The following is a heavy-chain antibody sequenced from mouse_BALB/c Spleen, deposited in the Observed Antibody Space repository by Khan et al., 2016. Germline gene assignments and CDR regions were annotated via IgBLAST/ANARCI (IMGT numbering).Heavy chain of an antibody. CDR2: ISYSGST. D-gene: IGHD2-14*01. J-gene: IGHJ3*01. Sequence: EVQLQESGPGLVKPSQSLSLTCTVTGYSITSDYAWNWIRQFPGNKLEWMGYISYSGSTSYNPSLKSRISITRDTSKNQFFLQLNSVPTEETATYYCARNGNRYERTWFAYWGQGTLVTVSA. CDR3: ARNGNRYERTWFAY. CDR1: GYSITSDYA. V-gene: IGHV3-2*02.